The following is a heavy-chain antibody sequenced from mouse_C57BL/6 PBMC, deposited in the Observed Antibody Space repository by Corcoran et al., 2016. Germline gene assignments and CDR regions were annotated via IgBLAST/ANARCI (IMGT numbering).Heavy chain of an antibody. CDR2: IYPGDGDT. D-gene: IGHD3-2*02. Sequence: QVQLQQSGAELVKPGASVKISCKASGYAFSSYWMNWVKQRPGKGLEWIGQIYPGDGDTNYNGKFKGKATLTADKSSSTADMQLSSLTSEDSAVYVCARKAQATSFDYWGQGTTLTVSS. CDR3: ARKAQATSFDY. V-gene: IGHV1-80*01. J-gene: IGHJ2*01. CDR1: GYAFSSYW.